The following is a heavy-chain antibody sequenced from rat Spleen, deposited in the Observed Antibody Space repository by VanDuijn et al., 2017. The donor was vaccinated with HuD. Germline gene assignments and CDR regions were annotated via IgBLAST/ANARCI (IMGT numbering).Heavy chain of an antibody. V-gene: IGHV5-43*01. CDR3: TRGGNYDFDY. CDR1: GFTYNDYV. J-gene: IGHJ2*01. CDR2: INTDSSNT. D-gene: IGHD1-10*01. Sequence: EVQLVESGGGLVQPGGSLKLSCAVSGFTYNDYVMHWFRQAPENGIEWLAYINTDSSNTHYAETVKGRFTISRDNAKNTVDMQLSSLRSEDTAMYFCTRGGNYDFDYWGQGVMVTVSS.